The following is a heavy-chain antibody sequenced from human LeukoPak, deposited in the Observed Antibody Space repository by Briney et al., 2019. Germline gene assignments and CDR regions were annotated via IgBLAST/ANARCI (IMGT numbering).Heavy chain of an antibody. J-gene: IGHJ5*02. V-gene: IGHV4-59*01. CDR3: ARGHLGLSP. CDR2: FHNSRTT. Sequence: PSETLSLTCTVSGGSISGDSWTWIRQPPGQGLEWIGYFHNSRTTSYNPSLTGRVIISVDTAMDQISLKLNSVTAADTAVYYCARGHLGLSPWGQGTLVTVSS. D-gene: IGHD3-10*01. CDR1: GGSISGDS.